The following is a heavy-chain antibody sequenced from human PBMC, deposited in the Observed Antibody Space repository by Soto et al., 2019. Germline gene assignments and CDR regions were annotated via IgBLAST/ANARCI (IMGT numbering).Heavy chain of an antibody. Sequence: QVQLVQSGTEVKKPGASLRVSCRAAGYTFSRFGISWVRQAPGQGLEWMGWISAYDGNTNYAQKFQGRVTMITDTSTSTAYMELRSLRYDDTAVYYCARVGDWYYFDHWGQGTLATVSS. D-gene: IGHD2-21*01. CDR2: ISAYDGNT. CDR1: GYTFSRFG. CDR3: ARVGDWYYFDH. J-gene: IGHJ4*02. V-gene: IGHV1-18*01.